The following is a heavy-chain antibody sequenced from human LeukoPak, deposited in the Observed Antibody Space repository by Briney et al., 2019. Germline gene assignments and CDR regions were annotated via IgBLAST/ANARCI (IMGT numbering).Heavy chain of an antibody. CDR1: GFPFNAYW. CDR2: ISASGGST. Sequence: PGGSLRLSCAASGFPFNAYWMTWVRQAPGKGLEWVSGISASGGSTSYADSVRGRFTISRDNSKNTLYVQMNSLRDEDTAVNYCAKDQRWESPHYLDSWGQGTLVTVSS. J-gene: IGHJ4*02. V-gene: IGHV3-23*01. D-gene: IGHD1-26*01. CDR3: AKDQRWESPHYLDS.